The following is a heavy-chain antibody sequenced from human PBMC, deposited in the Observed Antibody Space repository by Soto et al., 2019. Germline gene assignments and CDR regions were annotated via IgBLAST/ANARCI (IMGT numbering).Heavy chain of an antibody. Sequence: SVKVSCKASGGTFSSYAISWVRQAPGQGLEWMGGIIPIFGTANYAQEFQGRVTITADESTSTAYMELSSLRSEDTAVYYCARGARDIVVVVAARGYYGMDVWSQGTTVTVSS. D-gene: IGHD2-15*01. CDR1: GGTFSSYA. CDR3: ARGARDIVVVVAARGYYGMDV. V-gene: IGHV1-69*13. CDR2: IIPIFGTA. J-gene: IGHJ6*02.